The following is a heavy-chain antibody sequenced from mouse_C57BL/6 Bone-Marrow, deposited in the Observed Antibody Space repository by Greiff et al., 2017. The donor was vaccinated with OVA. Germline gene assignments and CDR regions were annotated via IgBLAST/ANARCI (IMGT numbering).Heavy chain of an antibody. CDR2: IDPEDGET. V-gene: IGHV14-2*01. Sequence: VQLQQSGAELVKPGASVKLSCTASGFNIKDYYMHWVKQRTEQGLEWIGRIDPEDGETKYAPKFQGKATITADTSSNTAYLQLSSLTSEDTAVYYCARSVITTVVAPNYFDNWGQGNTLTVSS. D-gene: IGHD1-1*01. J-gene: IGHJ2*01. CDR3: ARSVITTVVAPNYFDN. CDR1: GFNIKDYY.